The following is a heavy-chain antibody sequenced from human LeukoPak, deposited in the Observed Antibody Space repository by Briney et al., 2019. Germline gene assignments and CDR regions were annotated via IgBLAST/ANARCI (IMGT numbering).Heavy chain of an antibody. D-gene: IGHD3-10*01. J-gene: IGHJ4*02. Sequence: GGSLRLSCAASGFTFSTYTMNWVRQAPGKGLEWVSYISSSGSTIYYADSVKGRFTISRDNAKNSLYLQMNSLRAEDTAVYYCARGWDGSASYYYFDYWGQGTLVTVSS. CDR2: ISSSGSTI. V-gene: IGHV3-48*04. CDR3: ARGWDGSASYYYFDY. CDR1: GFTFSTYT.